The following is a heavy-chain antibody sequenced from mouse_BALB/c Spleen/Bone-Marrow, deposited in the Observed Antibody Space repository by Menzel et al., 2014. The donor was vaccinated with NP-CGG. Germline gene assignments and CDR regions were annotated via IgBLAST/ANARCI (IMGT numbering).Heavy chain of an antibody. CDR3: TLYMFRPPWFAY. CDR2: IDPENGDT. Sequence: EVQLQQSGAELVRSGASVKLSCTASGFNIKDYYMHWVKQRPEQGLEWIGWIDPENGDTEYAPKFQGKATMTADTSSNTAYLQLSSLTSEDTAVYYCTLYMFRPPWFAYWGQGTLVSVSA. CDR1: GFNIKDYY. J-gene: IGHJ3*01. V-gene: IGHV14-4*02. D-gene: IGHD1-1*01.